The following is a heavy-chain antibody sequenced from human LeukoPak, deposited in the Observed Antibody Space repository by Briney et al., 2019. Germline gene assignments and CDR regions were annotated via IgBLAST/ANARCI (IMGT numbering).Heavy chain of an antibody. D-gene: IGHD1-26*01. CDR3: AKGGSYAPLDY. CDR1: GFTFTDSA. J-gene: IGHJ4*02. Sequence: GGSLRLSCAASGFTFTDSAMTWVRQAPGKGLEWVSAISTSGGDTIYTDSVKDRFTISRDNSKNTLYLQMNSLRAEDTAIYYCAKGGSYAPLDYWGQGTLVTVSS. V-gene: IGHV3-23*01. CDR2: ISTSGGDT.